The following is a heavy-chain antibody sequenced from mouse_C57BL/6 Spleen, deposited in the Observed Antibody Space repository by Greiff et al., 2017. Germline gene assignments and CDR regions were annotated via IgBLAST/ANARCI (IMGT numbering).Heavy chain of an antibody. J-gene: IGHJ2*01. CDR2: IYPGDGDT. Sequence: QVQLKESGPELVKPGASVKISCKASGYAFSSSWMNWVKQRPGKGLEWIGRIYPGDGDTNYNGKFKGKATLTAYKSSSTAYMQLSSLTSEDSAVYLCASYYFDYWGQGTTLTVSS. CDR1: GYAFSSSW. V-gene: IGHV1-82*01. CDR3: ASYYFDY.